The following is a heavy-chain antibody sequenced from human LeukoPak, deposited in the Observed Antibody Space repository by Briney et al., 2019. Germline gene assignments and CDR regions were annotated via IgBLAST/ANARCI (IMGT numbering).Heavy chain of an antibody. CDR1: GYTFTSYY. CDR3: ARVYDFWTFDP. D-gene: IGHD3-3*01. J-gene: IGHJ5*02. V-gene: IGHV1-46*01. CDR2: INPSGGST. Sequence: ASVKVSCKASGYTFTSYYMHWVRQAPGQGLEWMGIINPSGGSTSYAQKFQGRVTMTTDTSTSTAYMELRSLRSDDTAVYYCARVYDFWTFDPWGQGTLVTVSS.